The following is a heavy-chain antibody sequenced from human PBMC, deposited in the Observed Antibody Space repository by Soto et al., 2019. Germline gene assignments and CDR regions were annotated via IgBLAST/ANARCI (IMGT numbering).Heavy chain of an antibody. CDR2: IFHDGNT. J-gene: IGHJ5*02. D-gene: IGHD2-8*02. Sequence: SETLSLTCAVSGASIGSGGWWSWVRQPPGKGLEWIAEIFHDGNTNYSPSLKSRVTISVDKSQNQFSLNVYPVTAADTAVYHCARHEGWTGPDQWGQGTLVTVS. V-gene: IGHV4-4*02. CDR3: ARHEGWTGPDQ. CDR1: GASIGSGGW.